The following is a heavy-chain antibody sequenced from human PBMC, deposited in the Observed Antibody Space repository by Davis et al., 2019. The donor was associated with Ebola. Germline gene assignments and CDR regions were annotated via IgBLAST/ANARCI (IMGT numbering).Heavy chain of an antibody. CDR2: MNPNSGNT. D-gene: IGHD3-16*01. CDR3: ARDRDSLGDVYWYFYYMDL. J-gene: IGHJ6*03. V-gene: IGHV1-8*01. Sequence: ASVKVSCKASGYTFTSYDINWVRQATGQGLEWMGWMNPNSGNTGYAQKFQGRVTMTRNTSISTAYMELSSLRSEDTAVYYCARDRDSLGDVYWYFYYMDLWGKGTTVTVSS. CDR1: GYTFTSYD.